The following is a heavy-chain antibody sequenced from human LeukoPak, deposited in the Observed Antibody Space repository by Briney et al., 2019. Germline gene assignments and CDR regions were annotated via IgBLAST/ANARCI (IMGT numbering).Heavy chain of an antibody. J-gene: IGHJ4*02. Sequence: PSETLSLTCTASGFSISSYDWSWLRQPPGKGLEGVGYIYYSGSTNYNPSLKSRVTISVDTSKNQFSLKLSSVTAADPAVYYCARDVVGRGFNYYGSGSYYDYWGQGTLVTVSS. V-gene: IGHV4-59*01. CDR2: IYYSGST. CDR1: GFSISSYD. CDR3: ARDVVGRGFNYYGSGSYYDY. D-gene: IGHD3-10*01.